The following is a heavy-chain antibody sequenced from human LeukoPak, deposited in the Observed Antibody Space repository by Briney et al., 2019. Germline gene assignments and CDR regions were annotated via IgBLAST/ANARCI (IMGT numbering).Heavy chain of an antibody. CDR2: ISSSSSTI. Sequence: PGGSLRLSCAASGFTFSSYSMNWVRQAPGKGLEWVSYISSSSSTIYYADSVKGRFTISRDNAKNSLYLQMNSLRAEDTAVYYCARDAGIVVVPAAIHNWFDPWGQGTLVTVSS. J-gene: IGHJ5*02. CDR3: ARDAGIVVVPAAIHNWFDP. D-gene: IGHD2-2*02. V-gene: IGHV3-48*04. CDR1: GFTFSSYS.